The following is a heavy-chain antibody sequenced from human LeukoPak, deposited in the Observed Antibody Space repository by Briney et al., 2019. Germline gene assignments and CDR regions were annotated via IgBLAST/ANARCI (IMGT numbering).Heavy chain of an antibody. Sequence: SETLSLTCAVYGGSFSGYYWSWIRQPPGKGLEWIGEINHSGSTYYNPSLKSRVTISVDTSKNQFSLKLSSVTAADTAAYYCASGYSYDLFDYWGQGTLVTVSS. D-gene: IGHD5-18*01. CDR2: INHSGST. J-gene: IGHJ4*02. V-gene: IGHV4-34*01. CDR3: ASGYSYDLFDY. CDR1: GGSFSGYY.